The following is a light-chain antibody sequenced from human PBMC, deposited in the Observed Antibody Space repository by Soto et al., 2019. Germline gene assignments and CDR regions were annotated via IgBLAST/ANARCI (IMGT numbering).Light chain of an antibody. CDR1: ESVDFH. J-gene: IGKJ5*01. CDR2: DAS. CDR3: QQRSTWPT. V-gene: IGKV3-11*01. Sequence: VLTQSPATLSLSPGKRATLSCRASESVDFHLAWYQQKPGQAPXXLIYDASVRATGTPTRFSGSGSGTDFTLTISSLEPEDFALYYCQQRSTWPTFGQGTRLEIK.